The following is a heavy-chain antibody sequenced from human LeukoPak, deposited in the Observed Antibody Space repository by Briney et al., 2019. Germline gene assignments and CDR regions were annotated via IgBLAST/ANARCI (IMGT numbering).Heavy chain of an antibody. CDR1: GFAVSSYA. CDR2: ISASGGST. J-gene: IGHJ4*02. D-gene: IGHD2-15*01. CDR3: AKWLEGGRPDFDY. V-gene: IGHV3-23*01. Sequence: GGSLRLSCAASGFAVSSYAMTWVRQAPGKGLEWVSAISASGGSTYYADSVKGRFTISRDNSRNTLYLQMNGLRAEDTAVYYCAKWLEGGRPDFDYWGQGTLVTVSS.